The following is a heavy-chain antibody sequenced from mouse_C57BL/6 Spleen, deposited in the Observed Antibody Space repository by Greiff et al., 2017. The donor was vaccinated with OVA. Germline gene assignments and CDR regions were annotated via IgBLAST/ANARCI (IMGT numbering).Heavy chain of an antibody. J-gene: IGHJ2*01. CDR2: INPSNGGT. CDR1: GYTFTSYW. Sequence: QVQLKQPGTELVKPGASVKLSCKASGYTFTSYWMHWVKQRPGQGLEWIGNINPSNGGTNYNEKFKSKATLTVDKSSRTAYMQLSSLTSEDSAVYYCARNNYSKRGLGYWGQGTTLTVSS. V-gene: IGHV1-53*01. CDR3: ARNNYSKRGLGY. D-gene: IGHD2-5*01.